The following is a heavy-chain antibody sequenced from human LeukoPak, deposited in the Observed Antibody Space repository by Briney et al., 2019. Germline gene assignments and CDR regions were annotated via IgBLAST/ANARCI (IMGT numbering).Heavy chain of an antibody. CDR3: ARSARYSSSLGY. CDR1: GYTFTSYD. J-gene: IGHJ4*02. V-gene: IGHV1-8*01. CDR2: MNPNSGNT. D-gene: IGHD6-6*01. Sequence: EASVKVSCKASGYTFTSYDINWVRQATGQGLEWMGWMNPNSGNTGYAQKFQGRVTMTRNTSISTAYMELSSLRSEDTAVYCCARSARYSSSLGYWGQGTLVTVSS.